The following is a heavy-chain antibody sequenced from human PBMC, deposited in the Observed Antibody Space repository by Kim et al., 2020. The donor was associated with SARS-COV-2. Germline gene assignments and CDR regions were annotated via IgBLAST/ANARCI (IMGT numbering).Heavy chain of an antibody. CDR3: ARPRYCGGDCYSGPFDY. J-gene: IGHJ4*01. D-gene: IGHD2-21*02. V-gene: IGHV4-34*01. CDR1: GGSFSGYY. CDR2: INHSGST. Sequence: SETLSLTCAVYGGSFSGYYWSWIRQPPGKGLEWIGEINHSGSTNYNPSLKSRVTISVDTSKNQFSLKLSSVTAADTAVYYCARPRYCGGDCYSGPFDYWG.